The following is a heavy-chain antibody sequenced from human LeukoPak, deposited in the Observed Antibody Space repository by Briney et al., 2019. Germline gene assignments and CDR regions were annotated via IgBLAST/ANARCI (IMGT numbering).Heavy chain of an antibody. V-gene: IGHV3-21*01. J-gene: IGHJ4*02. CDR3: ARVPQQLGIVDY. CDR1: GFTFSSYS. Sequence: PGRSLRLSCAASGFTFSSYSMNWVRQAPGKGLDWVSFISSSSSYIYYADSVKGRFTISRDNAKNSLYLQMNSLRAEDTAVYYCARVPQQLGIVDYWGQGTMVTVSS. D-gene: IGHD6-6*01. CDR2: ISSSSSYI.